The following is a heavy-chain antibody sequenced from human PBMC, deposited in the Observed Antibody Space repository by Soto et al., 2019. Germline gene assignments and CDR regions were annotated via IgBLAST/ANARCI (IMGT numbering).Heavy chain of an antibody. Sequence: GESLKISCAASGFTFSSYGMHWVRQAPGKGLEWVAVNWYDGSNKYYADSVKGRITISSYNSKNKLYLQMNSLRAEDTAVYYCARANYGAFTAVDGMDVWGQGTTVTVSS. J-gene: IGHJ6*02. D-gene: IGHD4-17*01. V-gene: IGHV3-33*01. CDR3: ARANYGAFTAVDGMDV. CDR2: NWYDGSNK. CDR1: GFTFSSYG.